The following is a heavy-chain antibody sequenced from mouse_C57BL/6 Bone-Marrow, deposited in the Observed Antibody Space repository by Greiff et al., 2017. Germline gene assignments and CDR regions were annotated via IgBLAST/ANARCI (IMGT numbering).Heavy chain of an antibody. D-gene: IGHD4-1*01. J-gene: IGHJ2*01. Sequence: QVQLQQPGAELVKPGASVKMSCKASGYTFTSYWITWVKQRPGQGLEWIGDIYPTSGRTNYNEKFKSKAILTVDTSSNTAYMQLSSRTSEDSEVFYCARSGPLGRSFDYWGQGTTLTVSS. CDR1: GYTFTSYW. V-gene: IGHV1-55*01. CDR3: ARSGPLGRSFDY. CDR2: IYPTSGRT.